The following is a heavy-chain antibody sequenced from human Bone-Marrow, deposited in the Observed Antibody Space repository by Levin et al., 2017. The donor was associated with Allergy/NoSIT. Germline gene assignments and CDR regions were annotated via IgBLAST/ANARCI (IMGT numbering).Heavy chain of an antibody. J-gene: IGHJ3*02. CDR1: GFSFTTYG. D-gene: IGHD3-3*01. CDR3: AKGLEDYDFWSGNDAFDI. Sequence: PGGSLRLSCAASGFSFTTYGMRWVRQAPGKGLEWVAVIAYDGYNKYYADAVTGRFTISRDTSKTTLYLQMNSLRADDTAVYYCAKGLEDYDFWSGNDAFDIWGQGTMVTVSS. CDR2: IAYDGYNK. V-gene: IGHV3-30*18.